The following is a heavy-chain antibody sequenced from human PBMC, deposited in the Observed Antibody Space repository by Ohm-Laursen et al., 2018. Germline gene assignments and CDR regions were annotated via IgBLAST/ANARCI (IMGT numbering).Heavy chain of an antibody. V-gene: IGHV3-48*04. Sequence: GSLRLSCAASGFTFSSYGMNWVRQAPGKGLEWVSYIDISARTIYYADSVKGRFTISRDNTKNSLYLQMNSLRAEDAAVYYCARHPSHYDVLTGHFESWGQGTLVTVSS. CDR1: GFTFSSYG. CDR2: IDISARTI. D-gene: IGHD3-9*01. J-gene: IGHJ4*02. CDR3: ARHPSHYDVLTGHFES.